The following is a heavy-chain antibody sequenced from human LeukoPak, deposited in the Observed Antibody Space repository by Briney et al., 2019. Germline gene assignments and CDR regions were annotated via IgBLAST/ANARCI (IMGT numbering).Heavy chain of an antibody. CDR3: AISNIVVVPAAKFDY. D-gene: IGHD2-2*01. CDR2: ISGSGGST. Sequence: GGSLRLSCAASGFTFSSYAMSWVRQAPGKGLEWVSAISGSGGSTYYADSVKGRFTISRDNSKNTLYLQMNSLGAEDTAVYYCAISNIVVVPAAKFDYWGQGTLVTVSS. CDR1: GFTFSSYA. J-gene: IGHJ4*02. V-gene: IGHV3-23*01.